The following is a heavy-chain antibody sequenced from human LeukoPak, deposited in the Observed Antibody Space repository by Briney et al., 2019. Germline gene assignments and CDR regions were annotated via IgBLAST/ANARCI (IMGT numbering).Heavy chain of an antibody. CDR3: ARVRGVIIGANDYYYYMDV. V-gene: IGHV1-18*01. D-gene: IGHD3-10*01. CDR1: GYTFTIYG. Sequence: ASVTVSYKASGYTFTIYGISWVRQAPGQGLEWMGWISAYNGNTNYAQKLQGRVTMTTDTSTSTAYMEPRSLRSDDTAVYYCARVRGVIIGANDYYYYMDVWGKGTTVTISS. J-gene: IGHJ6*03. CDR2: ISAYNGNT.